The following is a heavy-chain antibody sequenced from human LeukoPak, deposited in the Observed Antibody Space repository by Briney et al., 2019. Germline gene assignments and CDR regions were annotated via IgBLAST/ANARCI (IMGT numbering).Heavy chain of an antibody. J-gene: IGHJ4*02. D-gene: IGHD2-21*01. V-gene: IGHV4-34*01. CDR3: ARIRCGHSGSLCYNH. Sequence: SETLSLTCGVFGVSFNDYYWSWIRQSPGKGLEWIGEISHSEGTRYNPSLESRVTISVGTSENQLSLKLIFVTAADTAVYYRARIRCGHSGSLCYNHWGLGTLVTVSS. CDR2: ISHSEGT. CDR1: GVSFNDYY.